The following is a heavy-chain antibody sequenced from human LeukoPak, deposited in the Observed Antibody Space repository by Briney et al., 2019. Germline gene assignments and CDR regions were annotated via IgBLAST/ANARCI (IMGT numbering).Heavy chain of an antibody. CDR3: ARGPYLWFGELLY. CDR1: GYSISSGYY. J-gene: IGHJ4*02. D-gene: IGHD3-10*01. CDR2: IYHSGST. V-gene: IGHV4-38-2*01. Sequence: MTSETLSLTCAVSGYSISSGYYWGWIRQPPGKGLEWIGSIYHSGSTYYNPSLKSRVTISVDTSKNQFSPKLSSVTAADTAVYYCARGPYLWFGELLYWGQGTLVTVSS.